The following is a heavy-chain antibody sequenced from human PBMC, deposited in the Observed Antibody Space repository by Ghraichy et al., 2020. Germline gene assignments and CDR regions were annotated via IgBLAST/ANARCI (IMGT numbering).Heavy chain of an antibody. Sequence: GESLNISCAASGFTFSSYGMHWVRQAPGKGLEWVAFIRYDGSNKYYADSVKGRFTISRDNSKNTLYLQMNSLRAEDTAVYYCAKVALYYFDYWGQGTLVTVSS. V-gene: IGHV3-30*02. CDR2: IRYDGSNK. J-gene: IGHJ4*02. CDR1: GFTFSSYG. CDR3: AKVALYYFDY.